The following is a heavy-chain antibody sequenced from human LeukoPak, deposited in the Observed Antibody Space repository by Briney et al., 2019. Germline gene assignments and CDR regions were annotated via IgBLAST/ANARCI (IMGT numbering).Heavy chain of an antibody. D-gene: IGHD5-18*01. V-gene: IGHV3-48*03. J-gene: IGHJ4*02. CDR1: GFTFSSYE. CDR2: ISSSGSTI. Sequence: PGGSLRLSCAASGFTFSSYEMNWVRQVPGKGLEWVSYISSSGSTIYYADSVKGRFTISRDNAKNSLYLQMNSLRAEDAAVYYCARDPTGGYSYGDYWGQGTLVTVSS. CDR3: ARDPTGGYSYGDY.